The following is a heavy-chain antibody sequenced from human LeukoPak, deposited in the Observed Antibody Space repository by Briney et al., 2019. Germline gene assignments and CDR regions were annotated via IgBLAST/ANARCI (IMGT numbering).Heavy chain of an antibody. V-gene: IGHV4-59*01. CDR2: IYYSGST. Sequence: SETLSLTCTVSGGSISSYYWSWIRQPPGKGLEWIGYIYYSGSTNYNPSLKSRVTISVDTSKNQFSLKLSSVTAADTAVYYCARKTGDPHYYYYMDVWGKGTTVTVSS. J-gene: IGHJ6*03. CDR3: ARKTGDPHYYYYMDV. D-gene: IGHD7-27*01. CDR1: GGSISSYY.